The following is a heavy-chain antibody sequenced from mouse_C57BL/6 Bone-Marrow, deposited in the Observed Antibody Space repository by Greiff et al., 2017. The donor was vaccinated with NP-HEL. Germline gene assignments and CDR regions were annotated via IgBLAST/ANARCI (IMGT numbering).Heavy chain of an antibody. CDR2: SRNKANDYTT. Sequence: EVQVVESGGGLVQSGRSLRLSCATSGFTFSDFYMEWVRQAPGKGLEWIAASRNKANDYTTEYSASVKGRFIVSRDTSQSILYLQMNALRAEDTAIYYCARDVYGNFDHYAMDYWGQGTAVTVSS. D-gene: IGHD2-1*01. V-gene: IGHV7-1*01. CDR1: GFTFSDFY. J-gene: IGHJ4*01. CDR3: ARDVYGNFDHYAMDY.